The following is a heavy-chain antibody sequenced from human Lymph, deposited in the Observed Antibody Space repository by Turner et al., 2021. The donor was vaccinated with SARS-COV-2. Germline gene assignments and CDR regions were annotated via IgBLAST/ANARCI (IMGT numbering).Heavy chain of an antibody. J-gene: IGHJ6*02. CDR3: ARDLDTAGGMDV. V-gene: IGHV3-53*04. Sequence: EVQLVESGGGLVQPGGSLRLSCAASGITVSRNYMSWVRQAPGKGLECVSVIYSGGSSYYADSVKGRFTISRHNSKNTLYLQMNSLRAEDTAVYYCARDLDTAGGMDVWGQGTTVTVSS. D-gene: IGHD5-18*01. CDR2: IYSGGSS. CDR1: GITVSRNY.